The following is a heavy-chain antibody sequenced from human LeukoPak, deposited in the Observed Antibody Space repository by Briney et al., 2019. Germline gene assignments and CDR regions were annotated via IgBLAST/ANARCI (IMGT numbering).Heavy chain of an antibody. CDR2: ISSSGSTI. D-gene: IGHD3-16*01. CDR1: GFIFSSYE. V-gene: IGHV3-48*03. Sequence: GGPLRLSCAASGFIFSSYEMSWVRQAPGKGLEWVSYISSSGSTIYYADSVKGRFTISRDNAKNSLYLQMNSLRAEDTAVYYCARGGANWFDPWGQGTLATVSS. CDR3: ARGGANWFDP. J-gene: IGHJ5*02.